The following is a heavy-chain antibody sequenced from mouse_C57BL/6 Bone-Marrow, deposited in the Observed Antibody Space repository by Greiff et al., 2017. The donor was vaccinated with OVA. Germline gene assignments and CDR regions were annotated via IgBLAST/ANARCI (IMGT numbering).Heavy chain of an antibody. CDR3: APLAVYDLYYFDY. CDR1: GFNIKNTY. V-gene: IGHV14-3*01. D-gene: IGHD2-3*01. J-gene: IGHJ2*01. CDR2: IDPANGNT. Sequence: VQLQQSVAELVRPGASVKLSCTASGFNIKNTYMHWVKQRPEQGLEWIGRIDPANGNTKYAPKFQGKATITADTSSNTTYLQLSSLTSEDTAIYYCAPLAVYDLYYFDYWGQGTTLTVSS.